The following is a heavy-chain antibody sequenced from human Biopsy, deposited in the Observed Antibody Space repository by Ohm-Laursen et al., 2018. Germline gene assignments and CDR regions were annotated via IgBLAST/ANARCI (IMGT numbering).Heavy chain of an antibody. CDR2: IFYSGTT. Sequence: SQTLSLTCSVSGDSIATFNYYWGWVRQPPGKGLEWLATIFYSGTTYFSRTLEIRLTISQDTSSNQFSLRLKYVTAADTGVYYCARIYFYGLGSSDYFFDSWGQGTLVTVSS. V-gene: IGHV4-39*01. J-gene: IGHJ4*02. D-gene: IGHD3-10*01. CDR1: GDSIATFNYY. CDR3: ARIYFYGLGSSDYFFDS.